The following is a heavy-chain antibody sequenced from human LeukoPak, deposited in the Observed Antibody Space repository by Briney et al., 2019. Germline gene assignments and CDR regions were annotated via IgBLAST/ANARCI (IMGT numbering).Heavy chain of an antibody. Sequence: GGSLRLSCAASGFTFSAYSMNWVRQAPGKGLDWVSYISSRSFTIYYADSVKGRFTISRDNAKNSLYLEMNSLRDEDAAVYYCARSVIAVAGYDAFDIWGQGTVVTVSS. CDR2: ISSRSFTI. CDR1: GFTFSAYS. J-gene: IGHJ3*02. D-gene: IGHD6-19*01. CDR3: ARSVIAVAGYDAFDI. V-gene: IGHV3-48*02.